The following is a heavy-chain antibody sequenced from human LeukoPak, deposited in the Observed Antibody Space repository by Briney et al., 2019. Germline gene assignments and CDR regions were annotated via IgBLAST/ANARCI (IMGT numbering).Heavy chain of an antibody. D-gene: IGHD3-16*01. CDR1: GFTFSRYG. J-gene: IGHJ4*02. V-gene: IGHV1-3*01. CDR2: LNAGNENT. Sequence: GGSLRLSCAASGFTFSRYGMHWVRQAPGQSLEWMGWLNAGNENTKYSQKFQGRVSITRDTSASTAYMELSSLTSEDTAVYYCARDLYGDYFDYWGQGTLVTVSS. CDR3: ARDLYGDYFDY.